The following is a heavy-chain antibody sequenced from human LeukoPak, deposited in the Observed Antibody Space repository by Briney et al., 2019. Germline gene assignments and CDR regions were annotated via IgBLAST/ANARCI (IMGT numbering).Heavy chain of an antibody. Sequence: SETLSLTCTVSGGSISSGGYYWSWIRQHPGKGLEWIGYIYYSGSTYYNPSLKSRVTISVDTSKNQFSLKLSSVTAADTAVYYCASGLSTVTTGDAFDIWGQGTMVTVSS. D-gene: IGHD4-17*01. CDR2: IYYSGST. V-gene: IGHV4-31*03. CDR3: ASGLSTVTTGDAFDI. CDR1: GGSISSGGYY. J-gene: IGHJ3*02.